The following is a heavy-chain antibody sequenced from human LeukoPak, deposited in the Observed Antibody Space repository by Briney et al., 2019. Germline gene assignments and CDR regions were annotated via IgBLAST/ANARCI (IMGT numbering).Heavy chain of an antibody. CDR1: GGSISSYY. V-gene: IGHV4-59*08. CDR3: ARVWDWFDP. J-gene: IGHJ5*02. D-gene: IGHD1-26*01. Sequence: PSETLSLTCTVSGGSISSYYWSWIRQPPGKGLEWIGYIYYSGSTTYNPSLKSRVTISVDTSKNQSSLKLSSVTAADTAVYYCARVWDWFDPWGQGTLVTVSS. CDR2: IYYSGST.